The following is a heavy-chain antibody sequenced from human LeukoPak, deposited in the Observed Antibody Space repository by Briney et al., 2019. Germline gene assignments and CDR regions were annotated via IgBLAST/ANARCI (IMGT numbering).Heavy chain of an antibody. Sequence: TSETLSLTCTVYGGSISSYCWSWIRQSPGKGLEWIGYIYYSGSTNYNPSLKTRVTISVDTSKNQFSLKLNSVTAADTAVYYCARGRDAYYDSRGPIQHWGQGTLVTVSS. D-gene: IGHD3-22*01. CDR1: GGSISSYC. CDR3: ARGRDAYYDSRGPIQH. V-gene: IGHV4-59*01. J-gene: IGHJ1*01. CDR2: IYYSGST.